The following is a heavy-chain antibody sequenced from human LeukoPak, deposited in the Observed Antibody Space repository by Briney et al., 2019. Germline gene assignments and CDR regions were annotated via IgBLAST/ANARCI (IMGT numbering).Heavy chain of an antibody. J-gene: IGHJ4*02. CDR1: GFAFSGYS. V-gene: IGHV3-48*01. CDR3: ARSRTSNYFDY. Sequence: GGSLRLSCAASGFAFSGYSMNWVRQAPGKGLEWVSYISSGSSTIYYADSVKGRFTISRDNAKNSLYLQMNSLRAEDTAVYYCARSRTSNYFDYWGQGTLVTVSS. D-gene: IGHD2-2*01. CDR2: ISSGSSTI.